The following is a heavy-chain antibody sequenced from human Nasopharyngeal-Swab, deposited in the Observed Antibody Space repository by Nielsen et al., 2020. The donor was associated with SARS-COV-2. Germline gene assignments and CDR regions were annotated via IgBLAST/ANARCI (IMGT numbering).Heavy chain of an antibody. CDR1: GFTFSSYG. CDR3: ARGYGDYGMDV. Sequence: LSLICAASGFTFSSYGMHWVRQAPGKGLEWVAVIWYDGSNKYYADSVKGRFTISRDNSKNTLYLQMNSLRAEDTAVYYCARGYGDYGMDVWGQGTTVTVSS. CDR2: IWYDGSNK. J-gene: IGHJ6*02. D-gene: IGHD4-17*01. V-gene: IGHV3-33*01.